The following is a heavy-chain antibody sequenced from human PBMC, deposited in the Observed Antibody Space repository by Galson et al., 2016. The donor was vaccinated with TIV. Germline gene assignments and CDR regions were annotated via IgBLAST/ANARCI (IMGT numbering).Heavy chain of an antibody. CDR1: GFSLSRSRMC. D-gene: IGHD6-19*01. V-gene: IGHV2-70*11. CDR3: ARASSDYFYNYGMDV. Sequence: PALVKPTQTLTLTCTFSGFSLSRSRMCVTWMRQPPGKALEWLARIDGDDDTYYNNFLATRLFITKDTSRNQVVLTLTNLDPADTATYSCARASSDYFYNYGMDVWGQGTTGTVS. J-gene: IGHJ6*02. CDR2: IDGDDDT.